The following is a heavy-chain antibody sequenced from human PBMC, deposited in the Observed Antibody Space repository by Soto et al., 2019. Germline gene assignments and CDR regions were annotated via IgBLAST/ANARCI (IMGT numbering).Heavy chain of an antibody. CDR3: ARGDYYDSSGYYYFDY. J-gene: IGHJ4*02. Sequence: PSETLSLTCAVYGGSFSGYYGTWIRQPPGTGLEWIGEINHSGSTNYNPSLKSRVTISVDKSKNQFSLKLSSVTAADTAVYYCARGDYYDSSGYYYFDYWGQGTLVTVSS. D-gene: IGHD3-22*01. V-gene: IGHV4-34*01. CDR1: GGSFSGYY. CDR2: INHSGST.